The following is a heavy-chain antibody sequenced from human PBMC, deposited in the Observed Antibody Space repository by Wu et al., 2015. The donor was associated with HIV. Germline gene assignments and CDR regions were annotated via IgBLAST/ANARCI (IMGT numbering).Heavy chain of an antibody. D-gene: IGHD4-17*01. CDR1: GDSISSAYY. J-gene: IGHJ4*02. Sequence: QVQLQESGPGLAKPSQTLSLTCTVSGDSISSAYYWNWIRQPPGKGLEWMGYIYYSGITYYNPSLKSRVSITVDTSKNQFSLNLTSVTAADTAVYYCARAATVTTGFDFWGQGTLVTVSS. CDR3: ARAATVTTGFDF. CDR2: IYYSGIT. V-gene: IGHV4-30-4*08.